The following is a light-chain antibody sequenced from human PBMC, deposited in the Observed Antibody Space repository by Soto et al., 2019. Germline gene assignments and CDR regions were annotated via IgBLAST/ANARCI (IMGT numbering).Light chain of an antibody. Sequence: EIVLTQSPGTLSLSPGERATLSCRASQSVSNSYLAWYQQKPGQAPRLLIYGASSRATDIPDRFSGSRSGTDFTLTISRLEPEDFAVYYCQQYGSSQYTFGQGTKLEIK. V-gene: IGKV3-20*01. CDR2: GAS. CDR1: QSVSNSY. J-gene: IGKJ2*01. CDR3: QQYGSSQYT.